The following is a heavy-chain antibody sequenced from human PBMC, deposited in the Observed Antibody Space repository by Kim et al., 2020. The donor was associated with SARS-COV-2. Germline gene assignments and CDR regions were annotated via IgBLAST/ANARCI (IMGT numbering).Heavy chain of an antibody. V-gene: IGHV3-49*02. CDR3: TRGLIAVAAYYYYGMDV. D-gene: IGHD6-19*01. Sequence: VKGRFTISRDYSKSIAYLQMNSLKTEDTAVYYCTRGLIAVAAYYYYGMDVWGQGTTVTVSS. J-gene: IGHJ6*02.